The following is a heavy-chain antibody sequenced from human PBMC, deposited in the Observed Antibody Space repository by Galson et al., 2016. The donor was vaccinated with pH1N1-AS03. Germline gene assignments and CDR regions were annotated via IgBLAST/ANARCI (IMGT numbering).Heavy chain of an antibody. V-gene: IGHV3-30*03. CDR1: GFTFNRHA. CDR3: ARVPYSYGMDV. J-gene: IGHJ6*02. CDR2: MSYDGSTK. Sequence: SLRLSCAASGFTFNRHAMHWVRQAPGKGLEWVAIMSYDGSTKYYTDSVKGRFTISRDNSKNSLYLQMNSLRAEDTAVYYCARVPYSYGMDVWGQGTTVTVSS.